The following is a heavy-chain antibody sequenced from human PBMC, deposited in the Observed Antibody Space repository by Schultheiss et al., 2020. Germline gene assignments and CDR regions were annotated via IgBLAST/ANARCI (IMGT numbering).Heavy chain of an antibody. CDR2: IDWDDDK. CDR3: ARMRYYDILTADYYFDY. V-gene: IGHV2-70*01. D-gene: IGHD3-9*01. J-gene: IGHJ4*02. Sequence: FCPTLVKPTQTLTLTCTFSGFSLSTSGMCVSWIRQPPGKALEWLALIDWDDDKYYSTSLKTRLTISKDTSKNQVVLTMTNMDPVDTATYYCARMRYYDILTADYYFDYWGQGTLVTVSS. CDR1: GFSLSTSGMC.